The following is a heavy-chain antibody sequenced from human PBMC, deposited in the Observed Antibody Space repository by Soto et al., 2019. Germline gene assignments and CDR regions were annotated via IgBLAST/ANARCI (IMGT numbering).Heavy chain of an antibody. J-gene: IGHJ6*03. Sequence: SETLSLTCTVSGGSITGSNYYWGWIRQPPGKGLEWIGSIYYSGSTYYNPSLESRVTISGDTSKNQFSLKLRSVTAADTAVYYCASIYCGGGRCYGYYYLDVWGKGTTVTVSS. CDR3: ASIYCGGGRCYGYYYLDV. D-gene: IGHD2-15*01. V-gene: IGHV4-39*01. CDR1: GGSITGSNYY. CDR2: IYYSGST.